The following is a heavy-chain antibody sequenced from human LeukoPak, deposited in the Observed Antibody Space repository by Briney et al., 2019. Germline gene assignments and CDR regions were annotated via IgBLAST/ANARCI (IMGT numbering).Heavy chain of an antibody. D-gene: IGHD6-13*01. CDR2: TYYRSKWYN. CDR1: GDSVSGDSVG. CDR3: ARDVPSSSWQRGTYNWFDP. V-gene: IGHV6-1*01. J-gene: IGHJ5*02. Sequence: SQTLSLTCAISGDSVSGDSVGWNWIRQSPSRGLEWLGRTYYRSKWYNDSAPSVQGRISISPDTSKNQFSLQLNSVTPEDTAVYYCARDVPSSSWQRGTYNWFDPWGQGTLVTVSS.